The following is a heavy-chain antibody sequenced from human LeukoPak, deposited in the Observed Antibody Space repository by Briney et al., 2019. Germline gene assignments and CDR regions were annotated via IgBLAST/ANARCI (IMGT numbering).Heavy chain of an antibody. D-gene: IGHD3-10*01. Sequence: PGGSLRLSCAASGFTFSSYWMSWVRQAPGKGLEWVANIKQDGSEKYYVDSVKGRFTISRDNAKNSLYLQMNSLRAEDTAVYYCARALLVRGVIVPDYWGQGTLVTVSS. V-gene: IGHV3-7*01. CDR3: ARALLVRGVIVPDY. CDR2: IKQDGSEK. CDR1: GFTFSSYW. J-gene: IGHJ4*02.